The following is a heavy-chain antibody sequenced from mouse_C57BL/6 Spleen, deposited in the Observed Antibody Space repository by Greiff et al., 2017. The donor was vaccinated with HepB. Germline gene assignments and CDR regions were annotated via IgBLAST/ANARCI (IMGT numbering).Heavy chain of an antibody. CDR1: GFTFSSYA. D-gene: IGHD1-1*01. CDR2: ISDGGSYT. J-gene: IGHJ2*01. V-gene: IGHV5-4*01. Sequence: EVMLVESGGGLVKPGGSLKLSCAASGFTFSSYAMSWVRQTPEKRLEWVATISDGGSYTYYPDNVKGRFTISRDNAKNKLYLQMSHLKSEDTAMYYCARDWNYGSSHYFDYWGQGTTLTVSS. CDR3: ARDWNYGSSHYFDY.